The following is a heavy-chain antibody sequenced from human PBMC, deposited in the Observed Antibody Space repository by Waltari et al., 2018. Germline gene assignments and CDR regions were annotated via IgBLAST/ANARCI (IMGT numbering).Heavy chain of an antibody. D-gene: IGHD5-12*01. CDR3: ARTGARWLQFAAFDI. CDR2: INQDGSEE. CDR1: SFIFSNYW. J-gene: IGHJ3*02. V-gene: IGHV3-7*01. Sequence: EVLLVESGGGLVQTGGSLRLSCAASSFIFSNYWMNWVRQAPGKGLEWVANINQDGSEEYYVDSVKGRFTISRDNAKNSLYLEMKTLRAEDTAIYYCARTGARWLQFAAFDIWGQGTMVTVSS.